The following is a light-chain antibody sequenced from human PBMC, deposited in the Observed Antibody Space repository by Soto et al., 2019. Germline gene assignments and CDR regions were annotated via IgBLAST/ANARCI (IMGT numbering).Light chain of an antibody. CDR3: QQYGSSPGT. CDR1: QSVRDSH. V-gene: IGKV3-20*01. CDR2: ETS. Sequence: EIVLTQSPGTLSLSPGERATLSCRASQSVRDSHLAWYQQKPGQAPSLLIYETSSRATGIPDRFRGSGSGTEFPLTITRVEPEDVAMYFCQQYGSSPGTFGQGTKVEI. J-gene: IGKJ1*01.